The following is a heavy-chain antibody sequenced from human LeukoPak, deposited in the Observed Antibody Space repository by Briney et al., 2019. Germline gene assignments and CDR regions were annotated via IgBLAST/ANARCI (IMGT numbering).Heavy chain of an antibody. CDR3: ARGGAFDFWSGYYNGYFDY. V-gene: IGHV4-34*01. CDR2: INHSGST. D-gene: IGHD3-3*01. Sequence: PSETLSLTCAVYGGSFSGYYWSWIRQPPGKGLEWIGEINHSGSTNYNPSLKSRVPISVDTSKNQFSLKLSSVTAADTAVYYCARGGAFDFWSGYYNGYFDYWGQGTLVTVSS. J-gene: IGHJ4*02. CDR1: GGSFSGYY.